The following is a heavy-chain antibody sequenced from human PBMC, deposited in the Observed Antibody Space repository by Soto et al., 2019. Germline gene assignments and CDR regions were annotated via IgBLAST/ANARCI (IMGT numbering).Heavy chain of an antibody. CDR1: GYMFTFHY. CDR2: INPNSGAT. J-gene: IGHJ4*02. Sequence: GASVKVSCKASGYMFTFHYIHWVRQAPGQGLEWMGWINPNSGATNYAQKFQGRVTMTRDTSISSAYMELSRLRSDDTAVYYCARSPSRTIFGVNIIWTLDFWGQGTMVTVS. CDR3: ARSPSRTIFGVNIIWTLDF. V-gene: IGHV1-2*02. D-gene: IGHD3-3*01.